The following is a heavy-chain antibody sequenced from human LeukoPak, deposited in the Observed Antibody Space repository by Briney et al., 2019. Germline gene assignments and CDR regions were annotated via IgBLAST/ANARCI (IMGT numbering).Heavy chain of an antibody. CDR2: IKQDGSEK. V-gene: IGHV3-7*01. J-gene: IGHJ3*02. CDR1: GFTFSSYW. Sequence: VGSLRLSCAASGFTFSSYWMSWVRQAPGKGLEWVANIKQDGSEKYYVDSVKGRFTISRDNAKNSLYLQMNSLRAEDTAVYYCEASSDAFDIWGQGTMVTVSS. CDR3: EASSDAFDI. D-gene: IGHD6-6*01.